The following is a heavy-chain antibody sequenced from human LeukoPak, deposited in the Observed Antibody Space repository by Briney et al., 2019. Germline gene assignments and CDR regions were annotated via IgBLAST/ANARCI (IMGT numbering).Heavy chain of an antibody. Sequence: PSETLSLTCAVSGGSISSSNWWRCVRQPPGKGRERIGEIYHSGSTNYNPSLKNRDTISVDTSKNQFSLKLNFVTAADTAVFYCAANSADYNTLGSSYKVWGQGTLVTVSS. V-gene: IGHV4-4*02. D-gene: IGHD3-10*01. CDR2: IYHSGST. CDR3: AANSADYNTLGSSYKV. CDR1: GGSISSSNW. J-gene: IGHJ4*02.